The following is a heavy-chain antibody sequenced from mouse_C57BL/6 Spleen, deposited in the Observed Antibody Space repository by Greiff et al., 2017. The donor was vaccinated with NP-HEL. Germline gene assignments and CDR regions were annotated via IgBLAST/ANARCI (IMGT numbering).Heavy chain of an antibody. CDR3: ARRQLVLGFYYYAMDY. CDR1: GFTFSDYG. Sequence: EVKLVESGGGLVKPGGSLKLSCAASGFTFSDYGMHWVRQAPEKGLEWVAYISSGSSTIYYADTVKGRFTISRDNAKNTLFLQMTSLRSEDTAMYYCARRQLVLGFYYYAMDYWGQGTSVTVSS. CDR2: ISSGSSTI. J-gene: IGHJ4*01. V-gene: IGHV5-17*01. D-gene: IGHD4-1*02.